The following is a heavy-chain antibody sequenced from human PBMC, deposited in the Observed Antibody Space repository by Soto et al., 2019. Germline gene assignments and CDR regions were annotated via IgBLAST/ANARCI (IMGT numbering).Heavy chain of an antibody. CDR1: DGSFSGYY. J-gene: IGHJ4*02. CDR2: INHSGST. D-gene: IGHD2-8*01. V-gene: IGHV4-34*01. CDR3: ASQGGYCTNGVCYFS. Sequence: SVPLSLTCAVYDGSFSGYYWSWIRQHQGKGLEWIGEINHSGSTNYNPSLKSRVTISVDTSKNQFSLKLSSVTAADTAVYYCASQGGYCTNGVCYFSWGQGTLVTVTS.